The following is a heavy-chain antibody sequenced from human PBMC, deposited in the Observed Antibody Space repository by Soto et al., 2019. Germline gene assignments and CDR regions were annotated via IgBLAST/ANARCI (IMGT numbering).Heavy chain of an antibody. CDR3: AGNSNNRYYYYYYMDV. Sequence: ETLSLTCTVSGGSISSYYWSWIRQPPGKGLEWIGYNYYSGSTNYNPSLKSRVTISVDTSKNHFSVKLSSVTAADSAVYYCAGNSNNRYYYYYYMDVWGKGTTVTVSS. CDR2: NYYSGST. V-gene: IGHV4-59*01. D-gene: IGHD4-4*01. CDR1: GGSISSYY. J-gene: IGHJ6*03.